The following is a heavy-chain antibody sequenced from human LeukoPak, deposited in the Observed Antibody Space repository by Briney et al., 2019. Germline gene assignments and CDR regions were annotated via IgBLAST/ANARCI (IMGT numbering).Heavy chain of an antibody. Sequence: GGSLRLSCAASGFSFSSYSMNWVRQAPGKGLEWVSSISSSSSYIYYADSLKGRFTISRDNAKNSLYLQMNSLRAEDTAVYYCARDLNSGYSHDYWGPGTLVTVSS. CDR2: ISSSSSYI. D-gene: IGHD5-12*01. V-gene: IGHV3-21*01. CDR1: GFSFSSYS. CDR3: ARDLNSGYSHDY. J-gene: IGHJ4*02.